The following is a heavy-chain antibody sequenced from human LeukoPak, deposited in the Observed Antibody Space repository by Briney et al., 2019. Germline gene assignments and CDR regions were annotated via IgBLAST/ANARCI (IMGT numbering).Heavy chain of an antibody. CDR1: GFTFNSYW. CDR2: IKQDGSEK. V-gene: IGHV3-7*01. J-gene: IGHJ6*04. Sequence: GGSLRLSCAASGFTFNSYWMSWVRQAPGKGLEWVANIKQDGSEKYYVDSVKGRFTISRDNAKNSLYLQMNSLRAEDTAVYYCARDRGFGQADVWGKGTTVTVSS. D-gene: IGHD3-10*01. CDR3: ARDRGFGQADV.